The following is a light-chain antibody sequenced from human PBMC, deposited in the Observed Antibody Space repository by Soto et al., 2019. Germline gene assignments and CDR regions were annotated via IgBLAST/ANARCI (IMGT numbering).Light chain of an antibody. CDR2: GAS. V-gene: IGKV3-20*01. CDR1: QSVTKRF. CDR3: QQYGESSYD. J-gene: IGKJ2*01. Sequence: EMVLTKAPGTLSLSPGETATLSCRASQSVTKRFLTWYQQNPGQGPTLLSYGASSRATGIPDRFSGGGSGTDFTLTINRLEPEDLEVYYCQQYGESSYDFGQGTKLQIK.